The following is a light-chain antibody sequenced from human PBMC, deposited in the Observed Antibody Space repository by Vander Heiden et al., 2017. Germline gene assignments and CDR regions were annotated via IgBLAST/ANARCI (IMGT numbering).Light chain of an antibody. CDR2: AAS. V-gene: IGKV1-6*01. J-gene: IGKJ1*01. CDR1: QGIRND. CDR3: LQEYNYPRT. Sequence: AIQLTQSPSSLSASVGDRVTITCRASQGIRNDLGWYQQKPGQAPKLLIYAASRLQSGVPSRFSGSGSGTDFTLTISSLQPEDFATYYCLQEYNYPRTFGQGTKVEIK.